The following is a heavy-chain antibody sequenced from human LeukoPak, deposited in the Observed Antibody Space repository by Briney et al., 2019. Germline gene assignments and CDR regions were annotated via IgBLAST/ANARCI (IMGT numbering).Heavy chain of an antibody. J-gene: IGHJ4*02. CDR1: GYTFTGYY. CDR3: ATSSLYSKGGYDY. CDR2: INPNSGGT. D-gene: IGHD4-11*01. Sequence: ASVKVSCKASGYTFTGYYMHWVRQAPGQGLEWMGWINPNSGGTNYAQKFQGRVTMTRDTSISTAYMELSRLRSEDTAVYYCATSSLYSKGGYDYWGQGTLVTVSS. V-gene: IGHV1-2*02.